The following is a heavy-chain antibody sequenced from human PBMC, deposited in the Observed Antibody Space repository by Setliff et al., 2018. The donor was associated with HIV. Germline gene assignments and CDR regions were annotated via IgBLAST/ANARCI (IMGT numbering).Heavy chain of an antibody. Sequence: GGSLRLSCAASGFTFSSYWMSWVRQAPGKGLEWVANIKQDGSEKYYVDSVKGRFTISRDNAKNSLYLQMNSLRTEDTAMYYCARDVRWNQDGGGYWGQGTLVTVSS. CDR1: GFTFSSYW. CDR2: IKQDGSEK. J-gene: IGHJ4*02. CDR3: ARDVRWNQDGGGY. D-gene: IGHD1-1*01. V-gene: IGHV3-7*03.